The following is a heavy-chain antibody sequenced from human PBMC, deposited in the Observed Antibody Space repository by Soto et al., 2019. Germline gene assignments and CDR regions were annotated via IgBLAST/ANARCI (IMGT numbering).Heavy chain of an antibody. V-gene: IGHV4-34*01. Sequence: SETLSLTCAVYGGSFSGYYWSWIRQPPGKGLEWIGEINHSGSTNYNPSLKSRVTISVDTSKNQFSLKLSSVTAADTAVYYCALTPDDYFDYWGQGTLVTVSS. J-gene: IGHJ4*02. CDR3: ALTPDDYFDY. CDR1: GGSFSGYY. CDR2: INHSGST.